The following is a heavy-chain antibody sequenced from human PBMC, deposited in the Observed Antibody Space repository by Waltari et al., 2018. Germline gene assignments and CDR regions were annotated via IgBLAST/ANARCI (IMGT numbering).Heavy chain of an antibody. CDR3: ARAIDVVVPAANFYYYYGMDV. CDR1: GGSISSYY. V-gene: IGHV4-59*01. CDR2: IYSSGST. Sequence: QVQLQESGPGLVKPSETLSLTCTVSGGSISSYYWRWLRQPPGTGLSWIGYIYSSGSTNYNPSLKSRVTISVDTSKNQFSLKLSSVTAADTAVYYCARAIDVVVPAANFYYYYGMDVWGQGTTVTVSS. D-gene: IGHD2-2*01. J-gene: IGHJ6*02.